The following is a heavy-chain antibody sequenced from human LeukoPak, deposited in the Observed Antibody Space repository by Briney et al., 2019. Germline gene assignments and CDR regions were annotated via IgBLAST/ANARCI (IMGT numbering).Heavy chain of an antibody. CDR1: RFTFSSSW. V-gene: IGHV3-74*01. CDR2: ISSDGSST. CDR3: TRAESSWANDY. Sequence: AGGSLRLSCVASRFTFSSSWMYWVRQAPAKGLVWASRISSDGSSTTYADAVKGRFTISRDDAKNTLYLQMNSLRVEDTAVYYCTRAESSWANDYWGQGTLVTVSS. J-gene: IGHJ4*02. D-gene: IGHD6-13*01.